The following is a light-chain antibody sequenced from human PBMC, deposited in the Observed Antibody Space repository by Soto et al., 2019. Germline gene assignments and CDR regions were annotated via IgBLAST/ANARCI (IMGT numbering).Light chain of an antibody. CDR1: QSVSSSY. Sequence: EIVLTQSPGTLSLSPGERATLSCRASQSVSSSYLAWYQQKPGQATRLLIYGAYSRATGITDRFSGSGSGTDFTLTISRLEPEDFAVYYCQQYDSSPKTFGQGTKVDIK. J-gene: IGKJ1*01. CDR3: QQYDSSPKT. V-gene: IGKV3-20*01. CDR2: GAY.